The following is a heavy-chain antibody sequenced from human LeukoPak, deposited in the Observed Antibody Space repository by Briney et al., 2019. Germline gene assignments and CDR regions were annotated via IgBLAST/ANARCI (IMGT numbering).Heavy chain of an antibody. V-gene: IGHV3-23*01. CDR2: ISASGSGT. CDR3: AKVTTDRSSTSCFLPYAFDF. CDR1: GFTFNISA. D-gene: IGHD2-2*01. Sequence: PGGSLRLSCGASGFTFNISAINWVRQAPGKGLEWVSSISASGSGTFYADSVKGRFAISRDNSRNMVFLLMNTLRAEDTAIYYCAKVTTDRSSTSCFLPYAFDFWGQGTMVAVSS. J-gene: IGHJ3*01.